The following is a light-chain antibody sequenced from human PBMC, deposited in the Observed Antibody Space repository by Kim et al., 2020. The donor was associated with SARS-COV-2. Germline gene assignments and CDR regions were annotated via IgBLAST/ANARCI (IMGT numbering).Light chain of an antibody. V-gene: IGLV1-40*01. J-gene: IGLJ2*01. Sequence: RVTIACTRGSSNIGAGYDVHWYQQLPGTAPKLLISANNNRPSGVPDRFSGSRSVTSASLAITGLQAEDEADYYCQSYDSSLSVVVFGGGTKLTVL. CDR3: QSYDSSLSVVV. CDR2: ANN. CDR1: SSNIGAGYD.